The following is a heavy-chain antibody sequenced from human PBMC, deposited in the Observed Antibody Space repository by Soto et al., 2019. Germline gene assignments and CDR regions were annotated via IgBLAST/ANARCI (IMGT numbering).Heavy chain of an antibody. CDR3: ARHRSSSANYYYYYMDV. J-gene: IGHJ6*03. D-gene: IGHD6-6*01. CDR1: GYTFTGYY. V-gene: IGHV1-2*04. Sequence: ASVKVSCKASGYTFTGYYMHWVRQAPGQGLEWMGWINPNSGGTNYAQKFQGWVTMTRDTSISTAYMELSRLRSDDTAVYYCARHRSSSANYYYYYMDVWGKGTTVTVSS. CDR2: INPNSGGT.